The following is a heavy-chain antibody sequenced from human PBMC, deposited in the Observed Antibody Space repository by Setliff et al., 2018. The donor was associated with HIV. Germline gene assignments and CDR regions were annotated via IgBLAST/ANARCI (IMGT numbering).Heavy chain of an antibody. D-gene: IGHD5-18*01. V-gene: IGHV4-39*01. CDR2: IYYSGST. J-gene: IGHJ3*02. CDR1: GGSISSSSYY. CDR3: ARRQQLWLLYAFDI. Sequence: PSETLSLTCTVSGGSISSSSYYWGWIRQPPGKGLEWIGSIYYSGSTYYNPSLKSRVTISVDTSKNQFSLKLSSVTAADTAVYYCARRQQLWLLYAFDIRGQGTMVTVSS.